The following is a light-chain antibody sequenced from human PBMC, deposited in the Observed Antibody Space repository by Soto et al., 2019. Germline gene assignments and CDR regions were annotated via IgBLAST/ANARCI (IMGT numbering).Light chain of an antibody. CDR1: QSISSY. CDR2: AAS. Sequence: DIQMTQSPSSLSASVGDRFTITCRASQSISSYLNWYQQKPGKAPKLLIYAASSLQSGVPSRFSGSGSGTDFTLTISSLQPEDFATYYCQQSYSNRPTFGQGTKVDIK. CDR3: QQSYSNRPT. V-gene: IGKV1-39*01. J-gene: IGKJ1*01.